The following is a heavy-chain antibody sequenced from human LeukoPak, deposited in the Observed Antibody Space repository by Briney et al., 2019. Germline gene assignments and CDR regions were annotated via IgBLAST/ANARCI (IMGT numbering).Heavy chain of an antibody. CDR1: GGSISSYY. J-gene: IGHJ6*03. V-gene: IGHV4-59*01. Sequence: SETLSLTCTVSGGSISSYYWSWIRQPPGKGLEWIGYIYYSGSTNYNPSLKSRVTISVDTSKNQFSLKLSSVTAADTAVYYCARKVVVVPAAIQGDYYYYMDVWGKGTTVTVSS. CDR2: IYYSGST. D-gene: IGHD2-2*02. CDR3: ARKVVVVPAAIQGDYYYYMDV.